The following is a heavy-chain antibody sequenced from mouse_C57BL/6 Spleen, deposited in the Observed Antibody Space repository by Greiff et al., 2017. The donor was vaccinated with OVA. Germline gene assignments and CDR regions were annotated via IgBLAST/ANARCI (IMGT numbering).Heavy chain of an antibody. V-gene: IGHV3-1*01. Sequence: ESGPGMVKPSQSLSLTCTVTGYSITSGYDWHWIRHFPGNKLEWMGYISYSGSTNYNPSLKSRISITHDTSKNHFFLKLNSVTTEDTATYYCARDNYGSFAYWGQGTLVTVSA. CDR2: ISYSGST. D-gene: IGHD1-1*01. J-gene: IGHJ3*01. CDR3: ARDNYGSFAY. CDR1: GYSITSGYD.